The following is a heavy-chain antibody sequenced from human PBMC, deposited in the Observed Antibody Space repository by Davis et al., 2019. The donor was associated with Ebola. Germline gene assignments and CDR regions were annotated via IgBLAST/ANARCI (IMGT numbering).Heavy chain of an antibody. CDR2: INHSGST. CDR3: ARAAAWVGATHY. CDR1: GGSFSDYY. V-gene: IGHV4-34*01. D-gene: IGHD1-26*01. Sequence: SETLSLTCAVYGGSFSDYYWSWIRQPPGKGLEWIGEINHSGSTNYNPSLKSRVTISVDTSKNQFSLKLSSVTAADTAVYYCARAAAWVGATHYWGQGTLVTVSS. J-gene: IGHJ4*02.